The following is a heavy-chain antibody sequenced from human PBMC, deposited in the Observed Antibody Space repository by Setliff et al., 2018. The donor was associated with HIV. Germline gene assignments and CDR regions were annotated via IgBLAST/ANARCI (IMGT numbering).Heavy chain of an antibody. J-gene: IGHJ6*03. CDR2: IYTSGNT. CDR1: GGSISSGSYY. V-gene: IGHV4-61*09. CDR3: ARGRNFWSDYYHYYYMDV. Sequence: PSETLSLTCTVSGGSISSGSYYWSWIRQPAGKGLEWIGHIYTSGNTNYNPTLNSRGTISVDTSKNQFSLKLSSVTAADTAVYYCARGRNFWSDYYHYYYMDVWGKGTMVTVSS. D-gene: IGHD3-3*01.